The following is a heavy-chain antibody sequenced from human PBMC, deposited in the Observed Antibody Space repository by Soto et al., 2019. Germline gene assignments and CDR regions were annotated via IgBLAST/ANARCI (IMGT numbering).Heavy chain of an antibody. CDR3: ARQVAAAGIGVDY. J-gene: IGHJ4*02. D-gene: IGHD6-13*01. CDR1: GYTFTSYY. CDR2: INPSGGST. Sequence: QVQLVQSGAEVKKPGASVKVSCKASGYTFTSYYMHWVRQAPGQGLEWMGIINPSGGSTSYAQKFKGRVTMTRETSTSTVYMELSSLRSEDTAVYYCARQVAAAGIGVDYWGQGTLVTVSS. V-gene: IGHV1-46*01.